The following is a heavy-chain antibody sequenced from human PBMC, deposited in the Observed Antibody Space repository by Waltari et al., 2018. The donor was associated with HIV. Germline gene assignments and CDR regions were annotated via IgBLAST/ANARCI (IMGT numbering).Heavy chain of an antibody. J-gene: IGHJ4*02. Sequence: QVQLVQSGAEVKKPGASVKVSCKASGYTFTTYAIHWVSQAPGQRLEWMGWINACNVNTKYSQPFQCIVTITRDTSATTAYMEVSSLTSEDTAVYYCARDGARITIYGGGFDYWGQGTPVIVSS. CDR1: GYTFTTYA. V-gene: IGHV1-3*01. D-gene: IGHD3-3*01. CDR3: ARDGARITIYGGGFDY. CDR2: INACNVNT.